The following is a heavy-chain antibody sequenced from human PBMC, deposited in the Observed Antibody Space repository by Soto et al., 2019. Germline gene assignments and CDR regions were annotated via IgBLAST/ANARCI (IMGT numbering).Heavy chain of an antibody. CDR2: IIPIFGTA. J-gene: IGHJ6*02. CDR1: GGTFSSYA. V-gene: IGHV1-69*06. Sequence: GASVKVSCKASGGTFSSYAISWVRQAPGQGLEWMGGIIPIFGTANYAQKFQGRVTITADKSTSTAYMELRSLRSDDTAVYYCARDLRTRLRITIFGVVNIPGMDVWGQGTTVTVSS. CDR3: ARDLRTRLRITIFGVVNIPGMDV. D-gene: IGHD3-3*01.